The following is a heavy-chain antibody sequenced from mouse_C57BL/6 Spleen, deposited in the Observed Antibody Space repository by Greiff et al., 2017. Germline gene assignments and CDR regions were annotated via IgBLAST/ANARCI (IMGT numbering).Heavy chain of an antibody. Sequence: EVNVVESVAELVRPGASVKLSCTASGFNIKNTYMHWVKQRPEQGLEWIGRIDTANGNTKYAPEFQGKATITADTSSNTAYLQLSSLTSEDTAIYYCARADGSSPWFAYWGQGTLVTVSA. CDR2: IDTANGNT. V-gene: IGHV14-3*01. CDR3: ARADGSSPWFAY. J-gene: IGHJ3*01. D-gene: IGHD1-1*01. CDR1: GFNIKNTY.